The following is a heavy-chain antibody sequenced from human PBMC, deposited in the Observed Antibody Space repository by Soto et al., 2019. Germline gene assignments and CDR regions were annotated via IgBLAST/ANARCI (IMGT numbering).Heavy chain of an antibody. Sequence: HPGGSLRLSCAASGFTFSSYWMSWVRQAPGKGLEWVANIKQDGSEKYYVDSVKGRFTISRDNAKNSLYLQMNSLRAEDTAVYYCARSPTYYDFWSGYSPARWFDPWGQGTLVTVSS. CDR3: ARSPTYYDFWSGYSPARWFDP. J-gene: IGHJ5*02. D-gene: IGHD3-3*01. CDR1: GFTFSSYW. CDR2: IKQDGSEK. V-gene: IGHV3-7*01.